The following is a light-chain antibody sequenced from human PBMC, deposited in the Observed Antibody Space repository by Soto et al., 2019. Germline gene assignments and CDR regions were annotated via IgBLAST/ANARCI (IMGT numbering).Light chain of an antibody. CDR2: RNN. V-gene: IGLV1-47*01. J-gene: IGLJ2*01. CDR3: AAWDHSLSGVM. Sequence: QPVLTQPPSASATPGQRVPISCSGSSSNIGGDFVFWYQQLPGTAPKLLIYRNNQRPSGVPDRFSGSKSGTSASLAISGLRSEDEADYYCAAWDHSLSGVMIGGGTKLTVL. CDR1: SSNIGGDF.